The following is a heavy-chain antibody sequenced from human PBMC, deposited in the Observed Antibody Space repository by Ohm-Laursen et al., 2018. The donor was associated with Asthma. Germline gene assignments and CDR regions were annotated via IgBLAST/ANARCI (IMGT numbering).Heavy chain of an antibody. CDR3: AREDTRTYYYDT. CDR2: IYYSGST. Sequence: GTLSLTCTVSGGSISSYYWSWIRQPPGKGLEWIGYIYYSGSTNYNPSLKSRVTISVDTSKNQFSLKLSSVTAADTAVYYCAREDTRTYYYDTWGQGTLVTVSS. D-gene: IGHD3-22*01. J-gene: IGHJ5*02. CDR1: GGSISSYY. V-gene: IGHV4-59*01.